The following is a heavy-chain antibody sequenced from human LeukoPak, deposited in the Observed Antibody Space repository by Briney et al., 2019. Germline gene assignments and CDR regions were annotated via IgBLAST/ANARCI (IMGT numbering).Heavy chain of an antibody. D-gene: IGHD1-1*01. CDR3: AIQTGYFDY. Sequence: SETLSLTCAVYGGSFSGYYWSWIRQPPGKGLEWIGEINHSGSTYYNPSLKSRVTISVDTSKNQFSLKLSSVTAADTAVYYCAIQTGYFDYWGQGTLVTVSS. CDR2: INHSGST. J-gene: IGHJ4*02. CDR1: GGSFSGYY. V-gene: IGHV4-34*01.